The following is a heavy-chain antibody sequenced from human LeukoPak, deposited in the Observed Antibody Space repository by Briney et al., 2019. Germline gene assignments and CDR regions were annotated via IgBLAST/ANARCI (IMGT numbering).Heavy chain of an antibody. CDR3: VRQDCSGGSCYLDY. V-gene: IGHV3-30*04. D-gene: IGHD2-15*01. CDR2: ISYHGRDQ. Sequence: PGGSLRLSCAASRFIFSNYAMHWVRQAPGKGLDWVAVISYHGRDQFYADSVKGRFTISRDSSKDTLYLQMNSLRTEDTAVHYCVRQDCSGGSCYLDYWGQGTLVTVSS. J-gene: IGHJ4*02. CDR1: RFIFSNYA.